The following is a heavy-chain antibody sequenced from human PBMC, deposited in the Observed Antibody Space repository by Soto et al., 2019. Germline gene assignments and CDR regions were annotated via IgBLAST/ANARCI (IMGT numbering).Heavy chain of an antibody. V-gene: IGHV4-59*01. Sequence: SETLSLTCTVSGGSISSYYWSWIRQPPGKGLEWIGYIYYSGSTNYNPSLKSRVTISVDTSKNQFSLKLSPVTAADTAVYYCARDPRYYYDSSGYSKGFDPWGQGTLVTVSS. CDR1: GGSISSYY. J-gene: IGHJ5*02. CDR2: IYYSGST. D-gene: IGHD3-22*01. CDR3: ARDPRYYYDSSGYSKGFDP.